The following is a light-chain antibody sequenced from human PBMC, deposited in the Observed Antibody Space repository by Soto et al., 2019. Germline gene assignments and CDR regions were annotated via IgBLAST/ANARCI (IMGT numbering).Light chain of an antibody. Sequence: DIQMTQSPSTLSASLGDRVTITCRASQGISRWLAWYQQRPGKAPKLLIYDASSLESGVPSRFSGSGSGTEFTLTISSLQPDDFATYYCQQYNSYSKTFGQGTKVDIK. CDR3: QQYNSYSKT. CDR1: QGISRW. CDR2: DAS. J-gene: IGKJ1*01. V-gene: IGKV1-5*01.